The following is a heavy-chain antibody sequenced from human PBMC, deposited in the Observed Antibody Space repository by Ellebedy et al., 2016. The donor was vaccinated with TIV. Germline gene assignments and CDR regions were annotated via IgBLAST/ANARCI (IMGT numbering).Heavy chain of an antibody. D-gene: IGHD3-22*01. Sequence: GGSLRLXXAASGITVNSSYMSWVRQAPGQGLEWISVIYSAGSTNYADSVKGRFTISRDNSKNTLSLQMDSLRAEDTAVYYCAKGLFPDYYDISGDAFDIWGQGTMVTVSS. J-gene: IGHJ3*02. CDR1: GITVNSSY. V-gene: IGHV3-53*01. CDR3: AKGLFPDYYDISGDAFDI. CDR2: IYSAGST.